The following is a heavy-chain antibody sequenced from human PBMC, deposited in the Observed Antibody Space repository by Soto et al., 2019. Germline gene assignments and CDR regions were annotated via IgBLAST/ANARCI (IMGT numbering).Heavy chain of an antibody. CDR2: IWYDGTKK. V-gene: IGHV3-33*01. CDR1: GFTFNTYS. Sequence: GGSLRLSCEASGFTFNTYSMHWVRQPPGKGLEWLAAIWYDGTKKYYADSVKGRFIISRDNSKKTLYLEMNSLRAEDTAVYYCARAGGTTVTGLWHFDSWGQGTLVTVSS. J-gene: IGHJ4*02. D-gene: IGHD4-17*01. CDR3: ARAGGTTVTGLWHFDS.